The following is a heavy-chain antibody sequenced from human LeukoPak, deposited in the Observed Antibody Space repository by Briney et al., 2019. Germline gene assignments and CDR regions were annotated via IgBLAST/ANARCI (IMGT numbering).Heavy chain of an antibody. J-gene: IGHJ4*02. CDR2: IGGTGAST. V-gene: IGHV3-23*01. CDR3: AKDNSNYYDNTGY. CDR1: RFTFSSYA. D-gene: IGHD3-22*01. Sequence: AGGSLRLSCAASRFTFSSYAMSWVRQAPGKGLEWVSAIGGTGASTYYADSVKGRFTISRDNSKNTLYLQMNSLRAEDTAVYYCAKDNSNYYDNTGYWGQGTLVTVSS.